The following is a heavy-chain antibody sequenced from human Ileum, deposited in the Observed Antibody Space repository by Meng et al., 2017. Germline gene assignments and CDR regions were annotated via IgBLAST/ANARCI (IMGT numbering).Heavy chain of an antibody. CDR3: VRVPGRAVAGSRFGYFDL. D-gene: IGHD6-19*01. J-gene: IGHJ2*01. CDR2: TGST. Sequence: VQLQEAGPGLVRPSETLSLTCTVSGGSVSNGNYYWSWIRQPPGRGLEWIASTGSTNYNPSLKSRVIILLDTSKNQLSLKLSSVTAADTAVYYCVRVPGRAVAGSRFGYFDLWGRGTLVTVSS. V-gene: IGHV4-61*01. CDR1: GGSVSNGNYY.